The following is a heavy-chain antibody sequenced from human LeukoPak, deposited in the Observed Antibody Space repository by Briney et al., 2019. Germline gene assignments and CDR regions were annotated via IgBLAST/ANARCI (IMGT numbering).Heavy chain of an antibody. CDR2: ISAYNGNT. D-gene: IGHD6-13*01. V-gene: IGHV1-18*01. CDR1: GYTFTSYG. CDR3: AGDDASYIAAVEFDY. Sequence: PRASVKVSCKASGYTFTSYGISWVRQAPGQGLEWTGWISAYNGNTNYAQKLQGRVTMTTDTSTSTAYMELRSLRSDDTAVYYCAGDDASYIAAVEFDYWGQGTLVTVSS. J-gene: IGHJ4*02.